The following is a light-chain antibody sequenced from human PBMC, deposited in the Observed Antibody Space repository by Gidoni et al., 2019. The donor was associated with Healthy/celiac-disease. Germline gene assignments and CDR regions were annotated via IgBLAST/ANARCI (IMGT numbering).Light chain of an antibody. Sequence: EIVLTHSPATLSLSPGESATLSCRASQSVSSHLAWYQQKPGQAPRLLIYDASNRATGIPARFSGSGSGTDFTLTISSLEPEDFAVYYCQQRSNWPMYTFGQGTKLEIK. CDR1: QSVSSH. V-gene: IGKV3-11*01. CDR3: QQRSNWPMYT. CDR2: DAS. J-gene: IGKJ2*01.